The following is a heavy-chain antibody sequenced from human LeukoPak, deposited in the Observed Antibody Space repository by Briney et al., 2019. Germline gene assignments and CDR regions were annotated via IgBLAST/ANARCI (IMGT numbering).Heavy chain of an antibody. D-gene: IGHD3-22*01. Sequence: SETLSLTRSVSGDSIRNYYWTWVWQPPGKGLEWIGYSYYRGSSNYNPSLKSRVTISVDPSKNQFSLKLSSVTAADTAVYYRARLLPDLRYDSTGHYTRSFDVWGQGTLVTVSS. CDR2: SYYRGSS. V-gene: IGHV4-59*08. CDR3: ARLLPDLRYDSTGHYTRSFDV. CDR1: GDSIRNYY. J-gene: IGHJ3*01.